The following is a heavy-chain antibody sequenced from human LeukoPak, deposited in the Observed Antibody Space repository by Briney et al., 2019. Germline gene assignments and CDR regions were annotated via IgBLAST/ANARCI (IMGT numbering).Heavy chain of an antibody. CDR1: GYTFTGYY. D-gene: IGHD2-15*01. CDR3: ARDRAVVVVAATLSY. V-gene: IGHV1-2*02. CDR2: INPNSGGT. J-gene: IGHJ4*02. Sequence: GASVKVSCKASGYTFTGYYMHWVRQAPGQGLEWMGWINPNSGGTNYAQKFQGRVTMTRDTSISTAYMELSRLRSDDTAVYYCARDRAVVVVAATLSYWGQGTLVTVSS.